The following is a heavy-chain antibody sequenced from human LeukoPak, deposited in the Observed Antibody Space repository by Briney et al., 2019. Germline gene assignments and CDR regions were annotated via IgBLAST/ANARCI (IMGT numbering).Heavy chain of an antibody. CDR2: IYYSGSS. CDR3: ARHGHHGDHDY. Sequence: SETLSLTCTVSGGSISTTTYYWGWIRQPPGKGLEWIGSIYYSGSSYYNPSLKGRVTISVDTSKNQFSLKLNSVTAADTAVYHCARHGHHGDHDYWGQGTLVTVSS. V-gene: IGHV4-39*01. J-gene: IGHJ4*02. CDR1: GGSISTTTYY. D-gene: IGHD2-21*02.